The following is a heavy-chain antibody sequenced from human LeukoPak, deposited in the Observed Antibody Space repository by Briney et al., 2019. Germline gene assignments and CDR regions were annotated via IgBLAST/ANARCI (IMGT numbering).Heavy chain of an antibody. CDR2: ISGSGGST. CDR3: AKIRGVGATYNCYDY. CDR1: GFTFSSYA. J-gene: IGHJ4*02. D-gene: IGHD1-26*01. Sequence: SGGSLRLSCAASGFTFSSYAMSWVRQAPGKGLEWVSAISGSGGSTYYADSVKGRFTISRDNSKNTLYLQMNSLRAEDTAVYYCAKIRGVGATYNCYDYWGQGTLVTVSS. V-gene: IGHV3-23*01.